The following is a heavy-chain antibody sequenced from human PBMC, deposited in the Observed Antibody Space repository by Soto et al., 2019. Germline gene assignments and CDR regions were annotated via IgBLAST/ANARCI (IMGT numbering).Heavy chain of an antibody. CDR1: GGSISSSSYY. J-gene: IGHJ3*02. V-gene: IGHV4-39*01. CDR2: IYYSGST. Sequence: NPSETLSLTCTVSGGSISSSSYYWGWIRQPPGKGLEWIGSIYYSGSTYYNPSLKSRVTISVDTSKNQFSLKLSSVTAADTAVYYCARREGILWFGELFGDAFDIWGQGTMVTVS. D-gene: IGHD3-10*01. CDR3: ARREGILWFGELFGDAFDI.